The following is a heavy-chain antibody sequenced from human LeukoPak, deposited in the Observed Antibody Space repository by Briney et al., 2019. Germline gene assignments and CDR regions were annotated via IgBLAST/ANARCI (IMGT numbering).Heavy chain of an antibody. D-gene: IGHD1-26*01. J-gene: IGHJ4*02. CDR3: LGSNIASL. CDR1: GFAFRSYP. CDR2: ISTTSSNI. Sequence: GGSXRLSCAASGFAFRSYPMNWVRQAPGKGLEWLSYISTTSSNIHYADSVKGRFTVSRDNAENSLYLHMNSLRAEDTAVYYCLGSNIASLWGQGTLVTVSS. V-gene: IGHV3-48*04.